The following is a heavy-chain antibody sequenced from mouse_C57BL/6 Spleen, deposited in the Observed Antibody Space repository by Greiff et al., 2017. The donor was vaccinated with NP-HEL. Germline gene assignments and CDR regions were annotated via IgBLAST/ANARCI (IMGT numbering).Heavy chain of an antibody. CDR1: GYAFSSYW. V-gene: IGHV1-80*01. D-gene: IGHD2-3*01. J-gene: IGHJ2*01. Sequence: VQLQESGAELVKPGASVKISCKASGYAFSSYWMNWVKQRPGKGLEWIGQIYPGDGDTNYNGKFKGKATLTADKSSSTAYMQLSSLTSEDSAVYSAARWGNPSDGLDYWGQGTTLTVSS. CDR2: IYPGDGDT. CDR3: ARWGNPSDGLDY.